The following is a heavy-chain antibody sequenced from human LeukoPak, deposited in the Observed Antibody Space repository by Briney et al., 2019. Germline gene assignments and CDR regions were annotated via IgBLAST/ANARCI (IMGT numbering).Heavy chain of an antibody. J-gene: IGHJ4*02. V-gene: IGHV4-34*01. CDR1: GGSFSGYS. Sequence: SETLSLTCAVYGGSFSGYSWTWIRQPPGKGLEWIGEINHSGSTNYNPSLKSRVTVSVDTPKKQFSLKLTSVTAADTAVYYCARGWSEKFVAGTFDYWGQGTLVTVSS. CDR3: ARGWSEKFVAGTFDY. CDR2: INHSGST. D-gene: IGHD6-19*01.